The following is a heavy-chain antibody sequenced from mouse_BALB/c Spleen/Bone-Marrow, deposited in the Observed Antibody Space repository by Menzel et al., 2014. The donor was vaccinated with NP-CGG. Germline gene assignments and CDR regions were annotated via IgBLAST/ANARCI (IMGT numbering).Heavy chain of an antibody. CDR3: ARRTTGVAPSDY. CDR2: INPGSRST. D-gene: IGHD1-1*01. CDR1: GYAFTNYL. Sequence: QVQLQQSGAELARPGTSVKVSCKASGYAFTNYLIEWVKQRPGQGLEWIGVINPGSRSTNYNEKFKGKATLTADKSSSTAYMQLSSLTSDDSAVYFCARRTTGVAPSDYWGQGTTLTVSS. J-gene: IGHJ2*01. V-gene: IGHV1-54*01.